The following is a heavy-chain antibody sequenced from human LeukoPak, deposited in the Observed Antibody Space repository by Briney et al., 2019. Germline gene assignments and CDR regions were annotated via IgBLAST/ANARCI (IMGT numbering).Heavy chain of an antibody. D-gene: IGHD5-24*01. Sequence: SETLSLTCAVYGGSFSGYYWSWIRQPLGKGLEWIGEINHSGSTNYNPSLKSRVTISVDTSKNQFSLKLSSVTAADTAVYYCARGGYTNWFDPWGQGTLVTVSS. CDR3: ARGGYTNWFDP. V-gene: IGHV4-34*01. CDR1: GGSFSGYY. CDR2: INHSGST. J-gene: IGHJ5*02.